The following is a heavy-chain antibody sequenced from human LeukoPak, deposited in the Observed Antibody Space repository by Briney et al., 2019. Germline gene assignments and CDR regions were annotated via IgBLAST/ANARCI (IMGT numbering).Heavy chain of an antibody. CDR1: GFTFRSYW. J-gene: IGHJ1*01. CDR2: IKGDGSEK. Sequence: QAGGSLRLSCAASGFTFRSYWMSWLRQAPGKGLEWVANIKGDGSEKYYVDSVKGRFTISRDNAKSSLYLQMNSLRAEDTAVYYCARPGYYDTSRYLHDCWGQGTLVTVSS. D-gene: IGHD3-22*01. CDR3: ARPGYYDTSRYLHDC. V-gene: IGHV3-7*01.